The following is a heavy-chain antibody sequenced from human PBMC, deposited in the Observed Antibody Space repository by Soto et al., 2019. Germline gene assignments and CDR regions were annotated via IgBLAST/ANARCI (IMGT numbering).Heavy chain of an antibody. V-gene: IGHV3-33*01. Sequence: QVQLVESGGGVVQPGRSLRLSCAASGFDFSSYGLHWVRQAPGKGLEWVANIWYDGSNVHYADSVRGRFTISRDNSKNTLYLQMNSLGAEDTAVYYCARVPGREQSLAYFESWGRGTLVTVSS. CDR3: ARVPGREQSLAYFES. CDR1: GFDFSSYG. J-gene: IGHJ4*02. D-gene: IGHD6-19*01. CDR2: IWYDGSNV.